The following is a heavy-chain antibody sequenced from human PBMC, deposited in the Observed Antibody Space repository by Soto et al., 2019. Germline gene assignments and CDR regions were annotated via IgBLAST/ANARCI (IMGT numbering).Heavy chain of an antibody. CDR2: IDPSDSYT. Sequence: PGESLKISCQGSGYSFTNYWIIWVRQVPGKGLEWMGRIDPSDSYTNYNPSFQGHVTISADKSISTAYLQWSSLKASDTAMYYCARHPYDSSGSQIGWFDPWGQGTLVTVSS. D-gene: IGHD3-22*01. J-gene: IGHJ5*02. CDR1: GYSFTNYW. CDR3: ARHPYDSSGSQIGWFDP. V-gene: IGHV5-10-1*01.